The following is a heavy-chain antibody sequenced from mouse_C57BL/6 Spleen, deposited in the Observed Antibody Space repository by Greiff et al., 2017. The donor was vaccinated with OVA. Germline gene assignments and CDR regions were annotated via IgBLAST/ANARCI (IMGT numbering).Heavy chain of an antibody. D-gene: IGHD4-1*01. J-gene: IGHJ1*03. V-gene: IGHV5-17*01. CDR2: ISSGSSTI. Sequence: DVHLVESGGGLVKPGGSLKLSCAASGFTFSDYGMHWVRQAPEKGLEWVAYISSGSSTIYYADTVKGRFTISRDNAKNTLFLQMTSLRSEDTAMYYCARRNWDGWYFDVWGTGTTVTVSS. CDR3: ARRNWDGWYFDV. CDR1: GFTFSDYG.